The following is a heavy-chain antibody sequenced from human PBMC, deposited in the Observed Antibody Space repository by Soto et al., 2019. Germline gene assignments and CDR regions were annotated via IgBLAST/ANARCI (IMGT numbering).Heavy chain of an antibody. CDR2: IYYSGST. CDR1: GGSISRYY. D-gene: IGHD3-22*01. J-gene: IGHJ4*02. CDR3: ARGEVTDYYDSSGPHLDY. V-gene: IGHV4-59*01. Sequence: SETLSLTCTVSGGSISRYYWSWIRQPPGKGLEWIGYIYYSGSTNYNPSLKSRVTISVDTSKNQFSLKLSSVTAADTAVYYCARGEVTDYYDSSGPHLDYWGQGTLVTVS.